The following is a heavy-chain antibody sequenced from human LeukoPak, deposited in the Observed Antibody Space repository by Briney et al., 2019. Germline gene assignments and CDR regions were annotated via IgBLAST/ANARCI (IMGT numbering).Heavy chain of an antibody. J-gene: IGHJ6*03. V-gene: IGHV4-59*01. CDR3: ARTTEAHSWRTRYYDYYMDV. CDR1: GRSISTYY. D-gene: IGHD6-13*01. Sequence: SETLSLTCTVSGRSISTYYWSWIRQPPGKGREWIGYIYYRVTSDYNPSLKSRVTISVDTSKNQFSLKLSSVTAADTAVYYCARTTEAHSWRTRYYDYYMDVWGKGTTVTVSS. CDR2: IYYRVTS.